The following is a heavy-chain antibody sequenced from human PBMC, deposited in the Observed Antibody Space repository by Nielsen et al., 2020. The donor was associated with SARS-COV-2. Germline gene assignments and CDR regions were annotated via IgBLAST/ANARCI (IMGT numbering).Heavy chain of an antibody. J-gene: IGHJ6*03. D-gene: IGHD6-19*01. V-gene: IGHV6-1*01. CDR3: ARDAHSSGPYYYYYMDV. CDR2: TYYRSKWYN. CDR1: GDSVSSSSAA. Sequence: QTLSLTRAISGDSVSSSSAAWNWIRQSPSRGLEWLGRTYYRSKWYNDYAVSVKSRITINPDTSKNQFSPQLNSVTPEDTAVYYCARDAHSSGPYYYYYMDVWGKGTTVTVSS.